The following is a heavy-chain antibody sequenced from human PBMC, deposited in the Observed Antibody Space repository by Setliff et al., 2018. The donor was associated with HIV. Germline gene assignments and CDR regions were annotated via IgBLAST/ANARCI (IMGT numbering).Heavy chain of an antibody. V-gene: IGHV4-39*07. CDR2: VSYSWAT. CDR3: ARGPPFAY. J-gene: IGHJ4*02. CDR1: GGSSIANTFA. Sequence: PSETLSLTCSVSGGSSIANTFASTWIRQSPGKGLEYIGDVSYSWATMYTNYNPSLESRVTVSEDTSRHQFSLKLTSVTADDTGIYYCARGPPFAYWGQGLLVTVSS.